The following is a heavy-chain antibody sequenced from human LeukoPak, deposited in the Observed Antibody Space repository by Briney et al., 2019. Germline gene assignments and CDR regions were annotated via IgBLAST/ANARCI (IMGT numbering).Heavy chain of an antibody. J-gene: IGHJ3*02. D-gene: IGHD5-18*01. Sequence: GGSLRLSCAASGFTFSSYSVNWVRQAPGKGLEWVSCITATSTYIYYADSVKGRFTISRDNAKSSLYLQMNSLRAEDTAVYYCVRERYSHTLRAFDIWGQGTMVTVSS. V-gene: IGHV3-21*01. CDR1: GFTFSSYS. CDR2: ITATSTYI. CDR3: VRERYSHTLRAFDI.